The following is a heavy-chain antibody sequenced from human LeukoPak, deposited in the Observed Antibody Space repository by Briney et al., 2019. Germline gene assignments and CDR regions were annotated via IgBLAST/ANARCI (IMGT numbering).Heavy chain of an antibody. D-gene: IGHD5-18*01. CDR3: ARDRAYSYGHYYYYYYMDV. V-gene: IGHV1-69*05. CDR1: GGTFSSYA. CDR2: IIPIFGTA. J-gene: IGHJ6*03. Sequence: GASVKVSCKASGGTFSSYAISWVRQAPGQGLEWMGGIIPIFGTANYAQKFQGRVTITTGESTSTAYMELSSLRSEDTAVYYCARDRAYSYGHYYYYYYMDVWGKGTTVTVSS.